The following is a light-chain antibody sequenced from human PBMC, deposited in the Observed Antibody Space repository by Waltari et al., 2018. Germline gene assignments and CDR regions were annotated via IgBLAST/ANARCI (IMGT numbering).Light chain of an antibody. J-gene: IGLJ3*02. CDR1: VLGEKY. CDR2: KDI. Sequence: SYELTQPPSVSAFLGQTARITCSGDVLGEKYTNWYQQKPGQAPILIIYKDIERPSGIPGRFSGSTSGTIVTLTISGVQADDEADYHCQSTHKSGSWVFGGGTKLTVL. V-gene: IGLV3-25*03. CDR3: QSTHKSGSWV.